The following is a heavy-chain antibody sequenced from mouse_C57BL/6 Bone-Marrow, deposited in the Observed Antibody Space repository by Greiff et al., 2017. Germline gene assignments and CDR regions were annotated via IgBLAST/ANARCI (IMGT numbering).Heavy chain of an antibody. CDR1: GFNFKDDY. J-gene: IGHJ2*01. CDR2: IDPENGDT. CDR3: TTSRYGSSDNY. V-gene: IGHV14-4*01. D-gene: IGHD1-1*01. Sequence: EVQLQQSGAELVRPGASVKLSCTASGFNFKDDYMHWVKQRPEQGLEWIGWIDPENGDTEYASKFKGKATITADTSSNTAYLQLSSLTAEDTAVYYCTTSRYGSSDNYWGQGTTLTVSS.